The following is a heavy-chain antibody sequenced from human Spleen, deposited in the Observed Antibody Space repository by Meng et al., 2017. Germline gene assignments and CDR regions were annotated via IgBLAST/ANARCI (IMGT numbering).Heavy chain of an antibody. D-gene: IGHD3-3*01. J-gene: IGHJ5*01. CDR2: IAYSGSS. CDR1: GGSVSSSGYS. Sequence: QVHLQESGPGLVKPSQTLSLTCTVSGGSVSSSGYSWSWIRQPPGKGLEWIGSIAYSGSSFYNPSLKSRLTMSVDTSKNQFSLKLTSVTAADTAVYYCATETRIAIFGVVAFDSWGQGTLVTVSS. V-gene: IGHV4-30-4*01. CDR3: ATETRIAIFGVVAFDS.